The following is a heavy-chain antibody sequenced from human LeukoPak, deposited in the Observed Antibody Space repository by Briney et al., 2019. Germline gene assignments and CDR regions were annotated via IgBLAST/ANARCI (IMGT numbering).Heavy chain of an antibody. Sequence: ASVKVSCKASGYTFTDYYIHWVRQAPGQGLEWMGRVNPNSGATNYAQKFQGRVSMTRDTSIRTAYMELSRLSPDDTAIYYCAREEISGWFYFDYWGQGTLVTVSS. D-gene: IGHD3-10*01. V-gene: IGHV1-2*02. CDR3: AREEISGWFYFDY. CDR2: VNPNSGAT. CDR1: GYTFTDYY. J-gene: IGHJ4*02.